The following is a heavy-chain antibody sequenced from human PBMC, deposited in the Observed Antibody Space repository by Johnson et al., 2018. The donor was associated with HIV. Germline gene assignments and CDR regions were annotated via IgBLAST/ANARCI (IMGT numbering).Heavy chain of an antibody. Sequence: MQLVESGGGLVEPGGSLRLSCAASGFIFTDAWMNWLRQAPGKGLEWVGRIKSTYDDGTTDYATPVKGRFTIPRDDSQDTLYLQMNSLRTEDTAVYYCSTGDIVVMVGETLLPLHDAFDIWGQGTMVTVSS. V-gene: IGHV3-15*01. CDR2: IKSTYDDGTT. J-gene: IGHJ3*02. CDR1: GFIFTDAW. CDR3: STGDIVVMVGETLLPLHDAFDI. D-gene: IGHD2-15*01.